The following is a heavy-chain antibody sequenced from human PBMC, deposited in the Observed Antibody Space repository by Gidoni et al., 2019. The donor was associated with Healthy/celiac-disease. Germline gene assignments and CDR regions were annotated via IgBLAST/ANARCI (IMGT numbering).Heavy chain of an antibody. CDR3: AREYCSSTSCGQFDY. Sequence: QVQLQESGPGLVKPSETLSLTCTVSGGSISSYYWSWIRQPPGKGLEWIGYIYYSGSTNYNPSLKSRVTISVDTSKNQFSLKLSSVTAADTAVYYCAREYCSSTSCGQFDYWGQGTLVTVSS. V-gene: IGHV4-59*01. CDR2: IYYSGST. J-gene: IGHJ4*02. CDR1: GGSISSYY. D-gene: IGHD2-2*01.